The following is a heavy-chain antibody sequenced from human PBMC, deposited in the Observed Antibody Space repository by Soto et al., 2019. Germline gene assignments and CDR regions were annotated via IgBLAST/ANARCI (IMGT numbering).Heavy chain of an antibody. Sequence: PAGCTELGREASGVTFKIFGVGWVGQTPGEGLEWVSGIGCCGGSTFYAYSVKGRFSLARDDSKTTLSLQLNSLRVEDTAHYLCSRASGDKWLISGLDIWGQGTLVTVSS. D-gene: IGHD6-19*01. CDR3: SRASGDKWLISGLDI. J-gene: IGHJ1*01. V-gene: IGHV3-23*01. CDR2: IGCCGGST. CDR1: GVTFKIFG.